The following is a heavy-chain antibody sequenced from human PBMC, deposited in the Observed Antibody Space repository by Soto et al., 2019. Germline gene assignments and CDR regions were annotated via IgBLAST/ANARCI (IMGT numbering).Heavy chain of an antibody. Sequence: GGSLRLSCAASGFTFSSYAMSWVRQAPGKGLEWVSAISGSGGSTYYADSVKGRFTISRDNSKNTLYLQMNSLRAEDTAVYYCAKDESGGVVVPAAMGYWGQGTLVTVSS. CDR3: AKDESGGVVVPAAMGY. D-gene: IGHD2-2*01. J-gene: IGHJ4*02. CDR2: ISGSGGST. CDR1: GFTFSSYA. V-gene: IGHV3-23*01.